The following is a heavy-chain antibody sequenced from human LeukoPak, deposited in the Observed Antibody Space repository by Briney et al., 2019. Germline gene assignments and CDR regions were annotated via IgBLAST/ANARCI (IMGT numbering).Heavy chain of an antibody. Sequence: SEPLSLTCTVSGGSISSGIYFWGWIRQPPGKGLEWIASIYHNGRTFYNLSLQSRVTISVDTSKNQFSLRLPSVTAADTAVYFCARHYGVVGATWAFDPWGQGILVTVSP. J-gene: IGHJ5*02. CDR1: GGSISSGIYF. CDR2: IYHNGRT. CDR3: ARHYGVVGATWAFDP. D-gene: IGHD1-26*01. V-gene: IGHV4-39*01.